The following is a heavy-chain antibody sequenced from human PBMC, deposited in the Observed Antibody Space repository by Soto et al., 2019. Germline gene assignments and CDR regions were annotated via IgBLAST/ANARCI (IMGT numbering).Heavy chain of an antibody. CDR3: ARDATGGYYSAY. J-gene: IGHJ4*02. Sequence: QVQLVKSGPEVKNPGASVRVSCVASGYAFTSYGVNWVRQAPGQGLEWMGWIAPHSGRTTYLPKFQGSVTITAYVSTKTAYIKLTSLKSDYLDMYFFARDATGGYYSAYCGQGTVVTVSS. CDR2: IAPHSGRT. V-gene: IGHV1-18*03. CDR1: GYAFTSYG. D-gene: IGHD3-10*01.